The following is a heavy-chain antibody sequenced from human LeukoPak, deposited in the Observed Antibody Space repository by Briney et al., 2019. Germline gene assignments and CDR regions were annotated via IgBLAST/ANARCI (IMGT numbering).Heavy chain of an antibody. CDR3: ARGGAWDIVVVVAATYYFDY. J-gene: IGHJ4*02. CDR1: GGSFSGYY. D-gene: IGHD2-15*01. V-gene: IGHV4-34*01. CDR2: INHSGST. Sequence: SETLSPTCAVYGGSFSGYYWSWIRQPPGKGLEWIGEINHSGSTNYNPSLKSRVTISVDTSKNQFSLKLSSVTAADTAVYYCARGGAWDIVVVVAATYYFDYWGQGTLVTVSS.